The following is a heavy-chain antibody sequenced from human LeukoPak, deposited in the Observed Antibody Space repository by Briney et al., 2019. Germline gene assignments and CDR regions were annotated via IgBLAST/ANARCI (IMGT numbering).Heavy chain of an antibody. V-gene: IGHV3-33*01. CDR2: IWYDGSNK. CDR1: GFTFSSYG. CDR3: ARDRNDYGDPLDY. D-gene: IGHD4-17*01. J-gene: IGHJ4*02. Sequence: GGSLRLSCAASGFTFSSYGMHWVRQAPGKGLEWVAVIWYDGSNKYYADSVKGRFTISRDNSKNTLYLQMNSLRAEDTAVYYCARDRNDYGDPLDYWGQGTLVTVSS.